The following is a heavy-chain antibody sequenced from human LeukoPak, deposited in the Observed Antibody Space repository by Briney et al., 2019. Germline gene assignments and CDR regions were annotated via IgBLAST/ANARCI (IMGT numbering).Heavy chain of an antibody. CDR1: GFTFKNYW. CDR3: VRGGWELDY. CDR2: IKEDGTEE. D-gene: IGHD1-26*01. J-gene: IGHJ4*02. V-gene: IGHV3-7*01. Sequence: GGSLRLSCAASGFTFKNYWMSWVCQAPGKGLEWVAHIKEDGTEEYYLDSVKGRFTISKDDAKSSLYLQMNSLTTEDTAVYYCVRGGWELDYWGQGTLVTVSS.